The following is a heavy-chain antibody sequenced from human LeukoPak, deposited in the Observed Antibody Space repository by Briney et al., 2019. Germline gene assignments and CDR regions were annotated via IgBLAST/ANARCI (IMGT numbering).Heavy chain of an antibody. CDR2: INHSGRT. D-gene: IGHD3-9*01. V-gene: IGHV4-34*01. J-gene: IGHJ5*02. CDR1: GVSLNGYY. Sequence: SETLSLTCAVSGVSLNGYYWGWIRQTPGKGLEWIGEINHSGRTNYNPSLKSRVTISVDTSKNQFSLKLSSVTAADTAVYYCASNVPLRYFDWYLGGWFDPWGQGTLVTVSS. CDR3: ASNVPLRYFDWYLGGWFDP.